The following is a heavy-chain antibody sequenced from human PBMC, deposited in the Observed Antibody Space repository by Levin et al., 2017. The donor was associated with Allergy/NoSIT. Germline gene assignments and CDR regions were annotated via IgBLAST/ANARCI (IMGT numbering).Heavy chain of an antibody. CDR2: IDWDDNK. J-gene: IGHJ4*02. CDR3: ARAPYYYDNSGYGFDH. V-gene: IGHV2-70*11. CDR1: GFSLSISGMC. Sequence: PSQTLSLTCTFSGFSLSISGMCVSWIRQPPGKALEWLARIDWDDNKHYSTSLKTRLTISKDTSKNQVVLTMTNMDPVDTATYYCARAPYYYDNSGYGFDHWGQGTLVTVSS. D-gene: IGHD3-22*01.